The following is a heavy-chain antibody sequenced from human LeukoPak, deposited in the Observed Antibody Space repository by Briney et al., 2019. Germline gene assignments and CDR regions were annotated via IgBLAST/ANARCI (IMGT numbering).Heavy chain of an antibody. CDR3: ASSIVVVTAAYNWFDP. D-gene: IGHD2-21*02. J-gene: IGHJ5*02. V-gene: IGHV1-69*04. Sequence: SVKVSCKASGGTFSSYAISWVRQAPGPGLEWMGRIIPIFGIANYAQKFQGRVTITADKSTSTAYMELSSLRSEDTAVYYCASSIVVVTAAYNWFDPWGQGTLVTVSS. CDR2: IIPIFGIA. CDR1: GGTFSSYA.